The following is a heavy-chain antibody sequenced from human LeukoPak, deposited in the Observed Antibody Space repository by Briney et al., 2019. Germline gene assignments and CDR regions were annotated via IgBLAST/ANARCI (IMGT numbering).Heavy chain of an antibody. CDR2: INTDGSST. D-gene: IGHD4-23*01. CDR1: GFSFSSYW. CDR3: ARDHYGGNSDY. J-gene: IGHJ4*02. Sequence: GGSLRLSCAASGFSFSSYWMHWVRQAPGKGLVWVSRINTDGSSTYYADSVKGRFTISRDNAKNTLYLQMNTLRAEDTAVYYCARDHYGGNSDYWGQGTLVTVSS. V-gene: IGHV3-74*01.